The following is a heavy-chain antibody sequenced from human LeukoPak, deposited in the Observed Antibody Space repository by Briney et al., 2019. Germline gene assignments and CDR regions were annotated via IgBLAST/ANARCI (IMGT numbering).Heavy chain of an antibody. CDR3: ARGDGGYSPVDY. CDR2: ISSSSSYI. CDR1: GFIFSSYS. V-gene: IGHV3-21*01. Sequence: GGSLRLSCAASGFIFSSYSMNWVRQAPGKGLEWVSSISSSSSYIYYADSVKGRFTISRDNAKNSLYLQMNSLRAEDTAVYYCARGDGGYSPVDYWGQGTLVTVSS. D-gene: IGHD5-18*01. J-gene: IGHJ4*02.